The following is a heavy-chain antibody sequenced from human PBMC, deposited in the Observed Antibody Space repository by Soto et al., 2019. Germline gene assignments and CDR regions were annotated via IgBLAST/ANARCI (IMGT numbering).Heavy chain of an antibody. CDR1: GGSISSYY. D-gene: IGHD2-8*01. CDR2: IYYSGST. Sequence: SETLSLTCTVSGGSISSYYWSWIRQPPGKGLEWIGYIYYSGSTNYNPSLKSRVTISVDTSKNQFSLKLSSVTAADTAVYYCARESCTNGVCFGDYFDYWGQGTLVTVSS. CDR3: ARESCTNGVCFGDYFDY. V-gene: IGHV4-59*01. J-gene: IGHJ4*02.